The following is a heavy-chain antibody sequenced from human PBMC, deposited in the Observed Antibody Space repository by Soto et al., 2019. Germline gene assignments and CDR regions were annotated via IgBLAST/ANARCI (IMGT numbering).Heavy chain of an antibody. Sequence: GGSLRLSCAASGFTFSSYAMHWVRQAPGKGLEWVAVISYGGSNKYYADSVKGRFTISRDNSKNTLYLQMNSLRAEDTAVYYCARDYYDILTGYYMFDYWGQGTLVTVSS. CDR1: GFTFSSYA. CDR3: ARDYYDILTGYYMFDY. V-gene: IGHV3-30-3*01. CDR2: ISYGGSNK. D-gene: IGHD3-9*01. J-gene: IGHJ4*02.